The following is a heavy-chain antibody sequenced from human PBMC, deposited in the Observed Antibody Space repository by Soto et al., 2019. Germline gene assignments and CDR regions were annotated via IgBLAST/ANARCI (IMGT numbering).Heavy chain of an antibody. CDR3: ARDQGGGGGSSPYYYGMDV. J-gene: IGHJ6*02. V-gene: IGHV1-46*01. CDR2: INPSGGST. D-gene: IGHD2-15*01. CDR1: GYTFTSYY. Sequence: ASVKVSCKASGYTFTSYYMHWVRQAPGQGLEWMGIINPSGGSTSYAQKFQGRVTMARDTSTSTVYMELSSLRSEDTAVYYCARDQGGGGGSSPYYYGMDVWGQGTTVTVSS.